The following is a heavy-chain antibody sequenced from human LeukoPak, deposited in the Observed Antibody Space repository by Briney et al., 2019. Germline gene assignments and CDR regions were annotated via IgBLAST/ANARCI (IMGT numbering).Heavy chain of an antibody. D-gene: IGHD7-27*01. J-gene: IGHJ4*02. CDR1: GGSISSGGYY. Sequence: SETLSLTCTVSGGSISSGGYYWSWIRQHPGKGLEWIGYIYYSGSTYYNPSLKSRVTISVDTSKNQFSLKLSSVTAADTAVYYCARDRPTGGIDYWGQGTLVTVSS. V-gene: IGHV4-31*03. CDR2: IYYSGST. CDR3: ARDRPTGGIDY.